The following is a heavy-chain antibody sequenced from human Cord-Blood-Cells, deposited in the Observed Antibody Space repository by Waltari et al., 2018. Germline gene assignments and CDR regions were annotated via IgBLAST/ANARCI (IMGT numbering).Heavy chain of an antibody. J-gene: IGHJ5*02. CDR3: ARGHGANCGLESWFDP. D-gene: IGHD7-27*01. CDR2: SNNSGST. V-gene: IGHV4-34*01. CDR1: GGSFSGYY. Sequence: QVQLQQWGAGLLKPSETLSLTCAVYGGSFSGYYWSWIRQPPGKGLEWFGESNNSGSTSNNPSLKGRVTISVDTSKNEVSLKLSSVTAADTAVYYCARGHGANCGLESWFDPWGQGTLVTVSS.